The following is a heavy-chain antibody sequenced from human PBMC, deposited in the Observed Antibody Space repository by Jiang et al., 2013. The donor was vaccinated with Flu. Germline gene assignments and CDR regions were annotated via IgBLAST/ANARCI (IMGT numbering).Heavy chain of an antibody. CDR3: ASHYDTSLDY. V-gene: IGHV1-46*01. D-gene: IGHD3-22*01. J-gene: IGHJ4*02. CDR2: INPSGGTT. Sequence: EWMGIINPSGGTTSYAQKFQGRRHHDPGDTSTSTVYMELSSLRSEDTAVYYCASHYDTSLDYWGQGTLVTVSS.